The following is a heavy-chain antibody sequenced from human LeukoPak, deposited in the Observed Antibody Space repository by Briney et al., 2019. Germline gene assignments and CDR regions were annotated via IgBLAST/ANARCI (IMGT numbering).Heavy chain of an antibody. V-gene: IGHV1-46*04. D-gene: IGHD3-22*01. J-gene: IGHJ4*02. CDR2: INPSGGAT. Sequence: ASVKVSCKASGYTFTSYYMHWVRQAPGQGLEWMGIINPSGGATSYTQKLQGRVTMTRDTSTSTFYMELSSLRSEDTAVYYCASSTRVTYYHDSSGYHYWGQGTLVTVSS. CDR1: GYTFTSYY. CDR3: ASSTRVTYYHDSSGYHY.